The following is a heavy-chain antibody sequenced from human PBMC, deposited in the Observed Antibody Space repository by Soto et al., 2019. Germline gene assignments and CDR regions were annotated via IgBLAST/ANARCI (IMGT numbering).Heavy chain of an antibody. D-gene: IGHD3-10*01. J-gene: IGHJ4*02. CDR2: FRNSDGST. Sequence: DVHLLESGRGLVHPGGSLRLSCSASGFTFINYDMNWVRQAPGKGLDWVSSFRNSDGSTYYADYGKGRFTISRDTSKNTLYLHVNSLRAEDTALNYCAKSRQALFGTGAFDNWGQGPLVNVSS. CDR1: GFTFINYD. CDR3: AKSRQALFGTGAFDN. V-gene: IGHV3-23*01.